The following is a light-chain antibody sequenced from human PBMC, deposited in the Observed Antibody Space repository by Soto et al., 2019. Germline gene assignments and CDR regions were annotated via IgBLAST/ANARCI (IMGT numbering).Light chain of an antibody. J-gene: IGKJ4*02. V-gene: IGKV3-15*01. Sequence: MVLTHSRATLSLSPGQRPTLSCGARQSVSSSVACYQQKPGQAPRLLIDGASTRATGIPARFSGSGSGTEFTLAISRLEPEDFAVYYCQQYGYSPTFGGGTKVDIK. CDR2: GAS. CDR1: QSVSSS. CDR3: QQYGYSPT.